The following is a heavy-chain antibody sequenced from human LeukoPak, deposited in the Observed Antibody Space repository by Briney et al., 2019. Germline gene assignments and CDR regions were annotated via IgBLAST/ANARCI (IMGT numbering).Heavy chain of an antibody. CDR1: GFTFSSYS. Sequence: GGSLRLSCAASGFTFSSYSMNWVRQAPGKGLEWVAVISDDGRIKIYGDSVKGRLTISRDNSKNTLYLQMNSLRGEDTAVYYCARAAAETGSFRDNWFDPWGQGTLVTVSS. CDR2: ISDDGRIK. V-gene: IGHV3-30*03. CDR3: ARAAAETGSFRDNWFDP. J-gene: IGHJ5*02. D-gene: IGHD3-9*01.